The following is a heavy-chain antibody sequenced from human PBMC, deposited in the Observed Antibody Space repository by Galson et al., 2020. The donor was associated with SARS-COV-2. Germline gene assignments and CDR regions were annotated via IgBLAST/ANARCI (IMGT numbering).Heavy chain of an antibody. D-gene: IGHD3-3*01. J-gene: IGHJ6*02. CDR1: GLSVSRNH. CDR2: IYSGGST. Sequence: GESLKISCAASGLSVSRNHMSWVRQAPGKALEWVSIIYSGGSTSYADSVKGRFTISRDNSKNTVYLQMTSLRAEDTAVYYCARDRRSDFWSGYSGNYGMDVWGQGTTVTVSS. CDR3: ARDRRSDFWSGYSGNYGMDV. V-gene: IGHV3-53*01.